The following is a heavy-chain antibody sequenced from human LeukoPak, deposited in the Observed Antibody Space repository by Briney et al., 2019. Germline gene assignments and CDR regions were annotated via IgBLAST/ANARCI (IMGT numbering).Heavy chain of an antibody. CDR2: MNPNSGNT. CDR1: GYTFTSYD. Sequence: ASVKVSCKASGYTFTSYDINWVRQATGQGLEWMGWMNPNSGNTGYAQKFQGRVTMTRNTSISTAYMELSSLRSEDTAVYYCARGSGWYPADYGYYYYYGMDVWGQGTTVTVSS. V-gene: IGHV1-8*01. CDR3: ARGSGWYPADYGYYYYYGMDV. D-gene: IGHD6-19*01. J-gene: IGHJ6*02.